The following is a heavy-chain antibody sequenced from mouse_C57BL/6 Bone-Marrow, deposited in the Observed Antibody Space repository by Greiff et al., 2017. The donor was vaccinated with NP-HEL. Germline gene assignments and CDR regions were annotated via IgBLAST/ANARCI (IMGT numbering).Heavy chain of an antibody. V-gene: IGHV5-4*01. CDR3: ARDRWGLRRAFAY. CDR2: ISDGGSYT. Sequence: EVKVVESGGGLVKPGGSLKLSCAASGFTFSSYAMSWVRQTPEKRLEWVATISDGGSYTYYPDNVKGRFTISRDNAKNNLYLQMSHLKSEDTAMYYCARDRWGLRRAFAYWGQGTLVTVSA. D-gene: IGHD2-12*01. J-gene: IGHJ3*01. CDR1: GFTFSSYA.